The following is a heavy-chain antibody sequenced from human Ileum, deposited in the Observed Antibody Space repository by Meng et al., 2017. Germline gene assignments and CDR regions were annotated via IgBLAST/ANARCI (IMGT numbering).Heavy chain of an antibody. CDR2: ISHSGST. Sequence: QGQRQGSGPGLVRPSGTLSLTCAVSSGSITSDTYWSWVRLPPGKGLEWIGQISHSGSTFYNPFLKSRVTMSVDKSKSQFSLMLTSVTAADTAVYYCARHGGYYQGFWGQGTLVTVSS. J-gene: IGHJ4*02. V-gene: IGHV4-4*02. CDR3: ARHGGYYQGF. CDR1: SGSITSDTY. D-gene: IGHD4-23*01.